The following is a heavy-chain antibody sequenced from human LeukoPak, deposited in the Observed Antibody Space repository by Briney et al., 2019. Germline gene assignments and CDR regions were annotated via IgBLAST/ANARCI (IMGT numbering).Heavy chain of an antibody. CDR3: AREPMTTVPGYNWFDP. D-gene: IGHD4-11*01. CDR2: FDPEDGET. Sequence: ASVKVSCKASGYTLTELSMHWVRQAPGKGLEWMGGFDPEDGETIYAQKFQGRVTMTEDTSTDTAYMELSSLRSEDTAVYYCAREPMTTVPGYNWFDPWGQGTLVTVSS. J-gene: IGHJ5*02. CDR1: GYTLTELS. V-gene: IGHV1-24*01.